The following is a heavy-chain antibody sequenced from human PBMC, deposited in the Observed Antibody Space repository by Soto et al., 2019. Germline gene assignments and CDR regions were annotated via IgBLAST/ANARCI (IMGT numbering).Heavy chain of an antibody. Sequence: QVQLQESGPGLVKPSETLSLTCTVSSGSISNYYWSWIRQPPGKGLDWIGYIYYSGSTNYNPSLKSRVAISVDTSKNQFSLKLSSVTAADTAVYSCARDGDIFEGWFDPWGQGTLVTVSS. V-gene: IGHV4-59*01. CDR1: SGSISNYY. CDR3: ARDGDIFEGWFDP. CDR2: IYYSGST. J-gene: IGHJ5*02.